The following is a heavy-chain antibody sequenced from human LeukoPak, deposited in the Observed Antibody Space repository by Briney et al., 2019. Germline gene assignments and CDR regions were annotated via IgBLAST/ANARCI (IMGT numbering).Heavy chain of an antibody. CDR3: ARDGVGLNWFDP. CDR1: GYTFTSYY. J-gene: IGHJ5*02. CDR2: INPSGGST. D-gene: IGHD3-10*01. V-gene: IGHV1-46*01. Sequence: ASVKVSCQASGYTFTSYYMHWVRQAPGQGLEWMGIINPSGGSTSYAQKFQGRVTMTRDMSTSTVYMELSSLRSEDTAVYYCARDGVGLNWFDPWGQGTLVTVSS.